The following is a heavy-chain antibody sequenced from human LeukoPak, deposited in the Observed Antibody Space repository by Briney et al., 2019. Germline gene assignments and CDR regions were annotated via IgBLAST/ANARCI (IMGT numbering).Heavy chain of an antibody. CDR1: GGSISSSNW. D-gene: IGHD1-26*01. CDR3: ASTVGHTMTSDY. J-gene: IGHJ4*02. V-gene: IGHV4-4*02. Sequence: PSETLSLTCAVSGGSISSSNWWSWVRQPPGKGLEWIGEINHSGSTNYNPSLKSRVTISVDTSKNQFSLKLSSVTAADTAVYYCASTVGHTMTSDYWGQGTLVTVSS. CDR2: INHSGST.